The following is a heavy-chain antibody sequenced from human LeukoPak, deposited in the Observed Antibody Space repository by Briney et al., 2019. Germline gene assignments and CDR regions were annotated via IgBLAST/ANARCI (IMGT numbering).Heavy chain of an antibody. D-gene: IGHD5-24*01. CDR1: GFTFSSYA. CDR2: ISGSGGST. CDR3: AKAPRWLHQNFDY. Sequence: GGSLRLSCAASGFTFSSYAMSWVRQAPGKGLEWVSAISGSGGSTYYADSVKGRFTISRDNSKNTLYLQMNSLRAEDTAVHYCAKAPRWLHQNFDYWGQGTLVTVSS. V-gene: IGHV3-23*01. J-gene: IGHJ4*02.